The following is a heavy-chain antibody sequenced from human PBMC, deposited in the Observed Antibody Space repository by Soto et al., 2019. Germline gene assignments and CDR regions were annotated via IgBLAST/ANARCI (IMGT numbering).Heavy chain of an antibody. J-gene: IGHJ4*02. CDR2: IYWDDEK. Sequence: SGPTLVNPTQTLTLTCTFSGFSLSTSSGEGVGWIRQPPGKALEWLALIYWDDEKRYSPSLKNRLTVNKDTTKNQVVLTMTKIDLVDTATYYCAHRLSTMIRGISVFLGFDYWGQGSLVTVSS. CDR1: GFSLSTSSGEG. V-gene: IGHV2-5*02. D-gene: IGHD3-10*01. CDR3: AHRLSTMIRGISVFLGFDY.